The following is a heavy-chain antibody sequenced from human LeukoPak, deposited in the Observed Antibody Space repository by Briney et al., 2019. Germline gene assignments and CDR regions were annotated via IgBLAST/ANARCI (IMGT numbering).Heavy chain of an antibody. D-gene: IGHD4-17*01. CDR1: GGSISSYY. CDR2: IYYSGGT. V-gene: IGHV4-59*01. CDR3: ARDLSIPYYGDYGWAFDI. Sequence: SETLSPTCTVSGGSISSYYWSWIRQPPGKGLEWIGYIYYSGGTNYNPSLKSRVTISVDTSKNQFSLKLSSVTAADTAVYYCARDLSIPYYGDYGWAFDIWGQGTMVTVSS. J-gene: IGHJ3*02.